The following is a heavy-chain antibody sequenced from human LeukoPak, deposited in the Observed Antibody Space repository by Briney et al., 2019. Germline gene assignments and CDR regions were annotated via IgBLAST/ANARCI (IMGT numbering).Heavy chain of an antibody. Sequence: PGGSLRLSCVASGFTFTSYWMTWVRQAPGKGLEWVANIKEDGSEKNYVDSVKGRFTISRDNAENSVYLQMNDLRAEDTGVYYCVTKEPSTSGWSYWGQGTLVTVSS. V-gene: IGHV3-7*01. D-gene: IGHD6-19*01. J-gene: IGHJ4*02. CDR2: IKEDGSEK. CDR3: VTKEPSTSGWSY. CDR1: GFTFTSYW.